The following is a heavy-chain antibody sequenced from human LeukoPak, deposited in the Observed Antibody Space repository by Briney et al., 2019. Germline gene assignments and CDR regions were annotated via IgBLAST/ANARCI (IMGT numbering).Heavy chain of an antibody. V-gene: IGHV3-74*01. J-gene: IGHJ4*02. Sequence: GGSLRLSCAASGFTFSSYRMHWVRQAPGKGLVWVSHINTDGSYTRYADSVKGRFTIARDNAKSTLYLQMNSLRAEDTAVYYCARGGLLSRYWGQGTLVTVSS. D-gene: IGHD1-26*01. CDR3: ARGGLLSRY. CDR2: INTDGSYT. CDR1: GFTFSSYR.